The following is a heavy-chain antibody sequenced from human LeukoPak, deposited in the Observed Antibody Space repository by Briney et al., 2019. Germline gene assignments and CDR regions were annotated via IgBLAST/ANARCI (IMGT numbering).Heavy chain of an antibody. D-gene: IGHD2-15*01. CDR1: GGSVSSGSYY. CDR3: ASFISLVGGRGY. Sequence: SETLSLTCTVSGGSVSSGSYYWSWIRQPPEKGLEWIGHIYGSGSTNYNPSLKSLVTISVDTFQNQFSLKLSSVTAADTAVYYCASFISLVGGRGYWGQGTLVTVSS. CDR2: IYGSGST. J-gene: IGHJ4*02. V-gene: IGHV4-61*01.